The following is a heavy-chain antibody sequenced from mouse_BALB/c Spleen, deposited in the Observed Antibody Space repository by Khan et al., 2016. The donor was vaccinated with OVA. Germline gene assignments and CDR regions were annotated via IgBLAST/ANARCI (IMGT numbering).Heavy chain of an antibody. CDR2: IRGDGNT. CDR3: ALYYCGRAWFAY. D-gene: IGHD1-1*01. J-gene: IGHJ3*01. Sequence: QVQLKESGPGLVAPSQSLSITCTVSGFSLTSYGVGWVSQPPGKGLEWLGVIRGDGNTNYHSDLISRLSISKDNYKSQAFLKLNSLQTDDTATYYWALYYCGRAWFAYWGQGTLVTVSA. V-gene: IGHV2-3*01. CDR1: GFSLTSYG.